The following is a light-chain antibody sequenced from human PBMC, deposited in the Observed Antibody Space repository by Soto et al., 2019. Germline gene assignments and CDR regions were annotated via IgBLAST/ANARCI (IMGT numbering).Light chain of an antibody. CDR2: DAS. V-gene: IGKV3-11*01. J-gene: IGKJ4*01. CDR1: QSVNNY. Sequence: EIVFTQSPATLSLSPGERATLSCRASQSVNNYLAWYQQKPGQAPRLLISDASNRATGIPARFSGSGSGTDVTLTISSLEPEDFAVYYCQRRTNWPPALSFGGGTKVEMK. CDR3: QRRTNWPPALS.